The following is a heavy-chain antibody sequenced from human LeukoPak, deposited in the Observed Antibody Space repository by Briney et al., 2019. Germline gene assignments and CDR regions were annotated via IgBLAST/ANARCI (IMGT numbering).Heavy chain of an antibody. Sequence: GGSLRLSCAASGFTFSSHGMHWVRQAPGKGLEWVAVIWYDASNKYYADSVKGRLTVSRDNSKNTLYLQTNSLRAEDTAMYYCARNLRKYGSNSEYFDYWGQGTVVTVSS. J-gene: IGHJ4*02. CDR2: IWYDASNK. V-gene: IGHV3-33*08. CDR3: ARNLRKYGSNSEYFDY. D-gene: IGHD4-23*01. CDR1: GFTFSSHG.